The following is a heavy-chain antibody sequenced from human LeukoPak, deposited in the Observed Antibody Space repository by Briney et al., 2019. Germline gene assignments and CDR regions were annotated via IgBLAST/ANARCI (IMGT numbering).Heavy chain of an antibody. CDR1: GYTFTGYY. Sequence: GASVKVSCKASGYTFTGYYMHWVRQAPGQGLEWMGWINPNSGGTNYAQKFQGRVTMTRDTSISTAYMELSRLRSDDTAVYYCARDRSRGSYSSGSGYWGQGTLVTVSS. J-gene: IGHJ4*02. CDR2: INPNSGGT. D-gene: IGHD6-19*01. V-gene: IGHV1-2*02. CDR3: ARDRSRGSYSSGSGY.